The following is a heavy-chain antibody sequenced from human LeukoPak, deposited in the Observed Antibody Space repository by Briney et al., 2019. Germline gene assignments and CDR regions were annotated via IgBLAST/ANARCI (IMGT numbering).Heavy chain of an antibody. CDR1: GGSISSSSYY. V-gene: IGHV4-39*02. Sequence: PSETLSLTCTVSGGSISSSSYYWGWIRQPPGKGLEWIGSMYDSGSTYHNPSIKSRLTISVDTSKNHFSLKLSSVTAADTAVYYCARANDIVVVTAAINWFDPWGQGTLVTVSS. D-gene: IGHD2-2*02. CDR2: MYDSGST. J-gene: IGHJ5*02. CDR3: ARANDIVVVTAAINWFDP.